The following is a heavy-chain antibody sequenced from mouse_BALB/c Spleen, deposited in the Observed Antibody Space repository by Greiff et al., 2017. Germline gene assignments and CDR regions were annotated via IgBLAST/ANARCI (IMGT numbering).Heavy chain of an antibody. V-gene: IGHV5-6-5*01. CDR1: GFTFSSYA. J-gene: IGHJ3*01. CDR3: ARARAAWFAY. D-gene: IGHD3-3*01. Sequence: EVKLVESGGGLVKPGGSLKLSCAASGFTFSSYAMSWVRQTPEKRLEWVASISSGGSTYYPDSVKGRFTISRDNARNILYLQMSSLRSEDTAMYYCARARAAWFAYWGQGTLVTVSA. CDR2: ISSGGST.